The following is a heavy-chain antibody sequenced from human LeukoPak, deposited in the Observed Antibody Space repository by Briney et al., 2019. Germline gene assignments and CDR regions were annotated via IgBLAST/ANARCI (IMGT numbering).Heavy chain of an antibody. J-gene: IGHJ4*02. CDR3: TRDPGNSYAMDS. CDR2: INSDGSST. D-gene: IGHD3-16*01. Sequence: QPGGSPRLSCAASGFTFSSYWMHWVRQAPGKGLVWVSRINSDGSSTNYADSVKGRFTVSRDDAKNALFLQMNSLRVEDTAVYYCTRDPGNSYAMDSWGQGTLVIVSS. V-gene: IGHV3-74*01. CDR1: GFTFSSYW.